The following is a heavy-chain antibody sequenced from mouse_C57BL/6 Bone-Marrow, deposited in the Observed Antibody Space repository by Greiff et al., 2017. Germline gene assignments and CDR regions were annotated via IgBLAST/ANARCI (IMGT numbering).Heavy chain of an antibody. V-gene: IGHV1-63*01. Sequence: VQLQQSGAELVRPGTSVKMSCKASGYTFTNYWIGWAKQRPGHGLEWFGDIYPGGGYTNYNEKFKGKATLTADKSSSTAYMQCSSLTSEDSAIYYCASSDGYYVGFAYWGQGTLVTVSA. CDR3: ASSDGYYVGFAY. CDR2: IYPGGGYT. CDR1: GYTFTNYW. J-gene: IGHJ3*01. D-gene: IGHD2-3*01.